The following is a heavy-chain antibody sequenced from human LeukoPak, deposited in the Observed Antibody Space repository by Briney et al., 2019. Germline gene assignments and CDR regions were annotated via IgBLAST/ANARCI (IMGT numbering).Heavy chain of an antibody. CDR3: ARFGIAAAGTTVFDY. V-gene: IGHV3-7*04. D-gene: IGHD6-13*01. J-gene: IGHJ4*02. CDR1: GFTFSSYW. CDR2: IKQDGSEK. Sequence: GGSLRLSCAASGFTFSSYWMSWVRQAPGKGLEWVANIKQDGSEKYYVDSVKGRFTISRDNAKNSLYLQMNSLSAEDTAVYYCARFGIAAAGTTVFDYWGQGTLVTVSS.